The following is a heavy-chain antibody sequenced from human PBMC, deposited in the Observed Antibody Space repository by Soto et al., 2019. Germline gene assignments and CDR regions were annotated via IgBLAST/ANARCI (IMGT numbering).Heavy chain of an antibody. J-gene: IGHJ4*02. CDR3: ARGQGAAAGTGALGY. CDR2: ISAYSGNT. CDR1: GYTFTSYG. D-gene: IGHD6-13*01. Sequence: ASVKVSCKTSGYTFTSYGINWVRQAPGQGLEWMGKISAYSGNTNYAQKLQGRVTMTTDTSTSTAYMELRSLRSDDTAVYYCARGQGAAAGTGALGYWGQGTLVTVSS. V-gene: IGHV1-18*01.